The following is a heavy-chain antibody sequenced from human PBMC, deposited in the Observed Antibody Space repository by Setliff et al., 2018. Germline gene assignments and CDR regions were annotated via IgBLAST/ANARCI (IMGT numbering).Heavy chain of an antibody. CDR1: GYIFTRYR. D-gene: IGHD4-17*01. V-gene: IGHV1-18*01. Sequence: ASVKVSCKASGYIFTRYRITWVRQSPGQGLEWMGWISTRNDTGYAQKFKGRVTLTTDTSTNTAYMELRSLRSDDTAVYYCARRSGDRGMTTGWPDDFDYWGRGTRVTVS. J-gene: IGHJ4*01. CDR3: ARRSGDRGMTTGWPDDFDY. CDR2: ISTRNDT.